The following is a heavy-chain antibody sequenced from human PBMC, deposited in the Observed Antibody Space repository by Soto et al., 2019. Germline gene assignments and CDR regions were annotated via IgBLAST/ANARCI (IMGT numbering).Heavy chain of an antibody. Sequence: QVQLVQSGAEVKKPGSSVKVSCKASGGTFSTDGISWVRQAPGQGLEWMGGIISIFGTANYAHKFQDRVSITVDESTSTAYMEMSGLRSEDTAIYFWARARTTRWELISYYGMDVWGQGTSVTVSS. J-gene: IGHJ6*02. D-gene: IGHD3-10*01. V-gene: IGHV1-69*01. CDR1: GGTFSTDG. CDR2: IISIFGTA. CDR3: ARARTTRWELISYYGMDV.